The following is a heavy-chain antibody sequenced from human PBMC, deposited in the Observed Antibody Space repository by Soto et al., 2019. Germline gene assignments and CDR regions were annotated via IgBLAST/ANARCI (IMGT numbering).Heavy chain of an antibody. CDR2: IYRGGEI. CDR3: GRDRWAGDTR. D-gene: IGHD7-27*01. Sequence: EVQVVESGVGLVQPGGSLRLSCEASGFYVSNYYMSWFRQAPGKGLEWVSVIYRGGEIYYADYVQGRFTTSRDIPRNGLDLQMNNTRVDDTAVYYCGRDRWAGDTRWGEGVVVNVSS. J-gene: IGHJ4*02. CDR1: GFYVSNYY. V-gene: IGHV3-66*01.